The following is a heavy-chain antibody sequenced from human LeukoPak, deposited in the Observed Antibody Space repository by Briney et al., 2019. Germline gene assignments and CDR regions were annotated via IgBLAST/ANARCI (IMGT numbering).Heavy chain of an antibody. CDR2: IKQDGSEE. CDR3: ATLRKSLWIPEFDF. J-gene: IGHJ4*02. D-gene: IGHD1-1*01. CDR1: GFIFKSYW. Sequence: GSLRLSCAASGFIFKSYWMSWVRQAPGKGLEWVASIKQDGSEENYVDSVRGRFTISRDNAKKSLYLQMNSLRAEDTAVYYCATLRKSLWIPEFDFWGQGTLVTVSS. V-gene: IGHV3-7*03.